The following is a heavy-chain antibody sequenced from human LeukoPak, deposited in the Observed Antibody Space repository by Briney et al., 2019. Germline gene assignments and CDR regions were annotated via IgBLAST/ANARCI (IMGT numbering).Heavy chain of an antibody. Sequence: VSLRLSCAVSGFTFSTYWMHWVRQAPGKGLVWVSHIRSDGRTTTYADSVKGRFTISRDNAKNTLYLQMNSLRAEDTAVYYCARDRGYTQDYWGQGTLVTVPS. CDR3: ARDRGYTQDY. J-gene: IGHJ4*02. D-gene: IGHD5-12*01. CDR2: IRSDGRTT. CDR1: GFTFSTYW. V-gene: IGHV3-74*01.